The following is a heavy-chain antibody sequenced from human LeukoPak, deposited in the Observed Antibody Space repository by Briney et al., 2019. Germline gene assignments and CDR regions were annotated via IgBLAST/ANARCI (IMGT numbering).Heavy chain of an antibody. CDR2: IYYSGST. V-gene: IGHV4-59*01. CDR1: GGSISSYY. Sequence: PSETLSLTCTVSGGSISSYYWSWIRQPPGKGLEWIGYIYYSGSTNYNPSLKSRVTIAVDTSKNQFSLKLSSVTAADTAVYYCARPDPRGWLDPWGQGTLVTVSS. CDR3: ARPDPRGWLDP. J-gene: IGHJ5*02.